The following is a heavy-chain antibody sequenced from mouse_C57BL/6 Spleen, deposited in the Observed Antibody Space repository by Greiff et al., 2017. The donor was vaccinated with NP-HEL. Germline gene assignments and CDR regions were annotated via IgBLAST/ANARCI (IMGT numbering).Heavy chain of an antibody. V-gene: IGHV1-81*01. Sequence: QVQLKQSGAELARPGASVKLSCKASGYTFTSYGISWVKQRTGQGLEWIGEIYPRSGNTYYNEKFKGKATLTADKSSSTAYMELRSLTSEDSAVYFCARWAITTVPYFDYWGQGTTLTVSS. CDR3: ARWAITTVPYFDY. D-gene: IGHD1-1*01. CDR1: GYTFTSYG. CDR2: IYPRSGNT. J-gene: IGHJ2*01.